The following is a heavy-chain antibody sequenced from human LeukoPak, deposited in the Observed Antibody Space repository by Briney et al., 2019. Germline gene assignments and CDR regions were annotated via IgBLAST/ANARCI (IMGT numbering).Heavy chain of an antibody. J-gene: IGHJ4*02. CDR1: AVTFTNYW. D-gene: IGHD6-19*01. Sequence: GESLKISCKGSAVTFTNYWIGWVRQLPGKGLDWMGIIYPGDSDTRYSPSFQGQVTISADKSISTAYLQWSSLKASDTAMYYCARLKSSSGWVFDYWGQGTLVTVSS. CDR3: ARLKSSSGWVFDY. CDR2: IYPGDSDT. V-gene: IGHV5-51*01.